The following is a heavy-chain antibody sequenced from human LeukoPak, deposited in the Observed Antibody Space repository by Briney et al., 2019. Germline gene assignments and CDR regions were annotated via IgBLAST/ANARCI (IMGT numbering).Heavy chain of an antibody. J-gene: IGHJ4*02. V-gene: IGHV4-38-2*02. D-gene: IGHD4-11*01. CDR3: ARDLGMTTVNYFDY. CDR2: IYHSGSS. Sequence: PSETLSLTCIVSGYSISSGYYWGWIRQPPGKGLEWIGSIYHSGSSLYNPSLKSRVTISVDTSKNQFSLKLRSMTAADTAVYYCARDLGMTTVNYFDYWGQGTLVTVSS. CDR1: GYSISSGYY.